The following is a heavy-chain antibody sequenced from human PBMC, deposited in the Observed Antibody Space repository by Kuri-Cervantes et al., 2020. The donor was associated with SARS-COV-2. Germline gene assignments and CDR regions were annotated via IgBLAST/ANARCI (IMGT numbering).Heavy chain of an antibody. CDR1: GFTFSSYA. V-gene: IGHV3-30*07. Sequence: GESLKISCAASGFTFSSYAMNWVRQAPGKGLEWVAVISYDGSNKYYADSVKGRFTISRDNSKNTLYLQMNSLRTEDTAVYYCARGVYCSGGTCYSYYYYYGMDVWGQGTTVTVSS. D-gene: IGHD2-15*01. CDR2: ISYDGSNK. J-gene: IGHJ6*02. CDR3: ARGVYCSGGTCYSYYYYYGMDV.